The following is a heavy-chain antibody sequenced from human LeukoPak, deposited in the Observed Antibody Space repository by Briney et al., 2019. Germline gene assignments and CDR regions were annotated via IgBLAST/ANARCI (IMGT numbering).Heavy chain of an antibody. CDR3: ARVNGVLGASTDY. CDR2: INHSGST. V-gene: IGHV4-34*01. CDR1: AGPISDYY. Sequence: SETLSLTCAVYAGPISDYYWSWLRQPPGKGLEWLGEINHSGSTNYNPSLKSRVTISVDTSKNQFSLKLSSVTAADAAVYYCARVNGVLGASTDYWGQGTLVTVSS. J-gene: IGHJ4*02. D-gene: IGHD1-26*01.